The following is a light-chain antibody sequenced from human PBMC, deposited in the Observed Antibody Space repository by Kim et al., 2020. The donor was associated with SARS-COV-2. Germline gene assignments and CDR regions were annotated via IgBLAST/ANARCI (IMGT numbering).Light chain of an antibody. Sequence: CADVGDRVNITCRASKGSNNKLAWYQQKQGRVPQRLIYAASELQSGVPSRCSGSGSGTHVTLTISSRQPEDVATYYCQKYGSAPYTFGQGTKLEI. CDR2: AAS. CDR3: QKYGSAPYT. CDR1: KGSNNK. J-gene: IGKJ2*01. V-gene: IGKV1-27*01.